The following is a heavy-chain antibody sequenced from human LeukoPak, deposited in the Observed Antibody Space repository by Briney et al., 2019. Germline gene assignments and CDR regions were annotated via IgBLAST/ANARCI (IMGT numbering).Heavy chain of an antibody. D-gene: IGHD1-1*01. V-gene: IGHV3-53*01. CDR3: ARGAEFDWNQFDY. CDR1: GFTVSSNY. Sequence: SGGSLRLSCAASGFTVSSNYMSWVRQAPGKGLEWVSVIYSGGSTYYADSVKGRFTISRDNSKNTLYLQMNSLRAEDTAVYYCARGAEFDWNQFDYWGQGTLVTVSS. J-gene: IGHJ4*02. CDR2: IYSGGST.